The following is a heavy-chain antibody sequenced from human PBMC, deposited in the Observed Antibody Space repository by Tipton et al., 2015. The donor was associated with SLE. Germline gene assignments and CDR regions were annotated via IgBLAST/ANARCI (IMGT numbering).Heavy chain of an antibody. J-gene: IGHJ2*01. D-gene: IGHD3-3*01. CDR1: AFTFSSYG. V-gene: IGHV3-30*02. Sequence: QVQLVQSGGGVVQPGGSLRLSCATSAFTFSSYGMHWVRQARGKGLEWVAFIRNDGSKEYYADSVKGRFTISRDNSKNTLYLQMNSLRAEDTAVYYCARGEGSGYSNYWYFDLWGRGTLVTVSS. CDR2: IRNDGSKE. CDR3: ARGEGSGYSNYWYFDL.